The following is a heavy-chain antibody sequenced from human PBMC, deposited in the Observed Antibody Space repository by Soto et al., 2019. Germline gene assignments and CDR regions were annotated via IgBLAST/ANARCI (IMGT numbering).Heavy chain of an antibody. CDR3: AKEDTSSGSLDY. Sequence: EGSLRRSCAASGFPFGENAMSWVRQAPGKGLEWVSGISDSGATTYYADSVRCRFTISRDNSKNTLYLQMKSLRAEDSASYYCAKEDTSSGSLDYWGHGALVTVSS. D-gene: IGHD6-19*01. V-gene: IGHV3-23*01. CDR1: GFPFGENA. CDR2: ISDSGATT. J-gene: IGHJ4*01.